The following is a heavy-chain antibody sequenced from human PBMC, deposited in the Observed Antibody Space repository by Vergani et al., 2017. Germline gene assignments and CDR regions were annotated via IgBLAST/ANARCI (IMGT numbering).Heavy chain of an antibody. CDR1: GFTFSSFD. J-gene: IGHJ4*02. CDR3: ARGIGSSWVGAYFDY. CDR2: ISAAGDP. Sequence: EVQLVESGGGLVQPGGSLRLSCTASGFTFSSFDMHWVRQVPGKGLEWVSAISAAGDPYYPGSVQGRFTISRENAKNSLYLQMNTLRAGDTAVYYCARGIGSSWVGAYFDYWGQGTLVTVSS. V-gene: IGHV3-13*05. D-gene: IGHD6-13*01.